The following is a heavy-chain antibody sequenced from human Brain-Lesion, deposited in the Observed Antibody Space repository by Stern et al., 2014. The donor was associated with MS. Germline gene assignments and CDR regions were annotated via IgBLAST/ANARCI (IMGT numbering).Heavy chain of an antibody. J-gene: IGHJ5*02. V-gene: IGHV1-18*01. CDR2: ISAYNSST. CDR1: GYTFTSYG. CDR3: ARRKKGYCSGGSCPNWFDP. Sequence: VHLVESGAEVKKPGASVKVSCKASGYTFTSYGISWARQAPGQGLEGMGWISAYNSSTNYAPKLQGRVTMTADTSTSTAYMELSSLRSEDTAVYYCARRKKGYCSGGSCPNWFDPWGQGTLVTVSS. D-gene: IGHD2-15*01.